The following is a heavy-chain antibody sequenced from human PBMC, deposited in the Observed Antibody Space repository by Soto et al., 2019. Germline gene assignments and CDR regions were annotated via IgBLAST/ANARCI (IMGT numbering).Heavy chain of an antibody. CDR3: APGSGWLFDY. Sequence: QITLKESGPTLVKPTQTLTLTCTFSGFSLRDYAVGVGWIRQPPGKALEWLSFIYWNDNEYYRPSLSSRLTISKDTSKTQVVITMTNMDPVDTATYSCAPGSGWLFDYLGQGTLVTVSS. CDR2: IYWNDNE. D-gene: IGHD6-19*01. J-gene: IGHJ4*02. V-gene: IGHV2-5*01. CDR1: GFSLRDYAVG.